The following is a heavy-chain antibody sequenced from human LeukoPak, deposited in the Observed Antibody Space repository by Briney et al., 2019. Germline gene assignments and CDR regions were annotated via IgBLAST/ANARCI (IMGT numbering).Heavy chain of an antibody. Sequence: GGSLRLSCAASGFTFSSYAMSWVRQAPGKGLEWVSAISGSGGSTYYADSVKGRFTISRDNSKNTLYLQMNSLRAEDTAVYYCAKEGYDYVWGSYPQPFDYWGQGTLVTVSS. J-gene: IGHJ4*02. CDR3: AKEGYDYVWGSYPQPFDY. D-gene: IGHD3-16*02. CDR1: GFTFSSYA. V-gene: IGHV3-23*01. CDR2: ISGSGGST.